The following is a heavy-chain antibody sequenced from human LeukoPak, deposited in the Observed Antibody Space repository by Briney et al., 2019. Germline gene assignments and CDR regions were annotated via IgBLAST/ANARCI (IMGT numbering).Heavy chain of an antibody. D-gene: IGHD5-18*01. J-gene: IGHJ4*02. Sequence: SETLSLTCAVYGGSFSGYYWSWIRQPPGEGLEWIGEINHSGSTNYNPSLKSRVTISVDTSKNQFSLKLSSVTAADTAVYYCARGYSYGPARKYYFDYWGQGTLVTVSS. V-gene: IGHV4-34*01. CDR1: GGSFSGYY. CDR2: INHSGST. CDR3: ARGYSYGPARKYYFDY.